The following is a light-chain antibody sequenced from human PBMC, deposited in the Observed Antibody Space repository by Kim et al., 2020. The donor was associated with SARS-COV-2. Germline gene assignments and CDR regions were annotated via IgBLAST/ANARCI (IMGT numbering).Light chain of an antibody. CDR3: QSYDSSNHWV. CDR1: SGSIASNY. J-gene: IGLJ3*02. Sequence: KTVTISCTGSSGSIASNYVQWYQQRPGSAPTTVIYEDNQRPSGVPDRFSGSIDSSSNSASLTISGLKTEDEADYYCQSYDSSNHWVFGGGTKLTV. V-gene: IGLV6-57*02. CDR2: EDN.